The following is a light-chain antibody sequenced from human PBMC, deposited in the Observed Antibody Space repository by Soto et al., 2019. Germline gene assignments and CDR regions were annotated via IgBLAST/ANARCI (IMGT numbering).Light chain of an antibody. V-gene: IGLV2-23*01. J-gene: IGLJ1*01. CDR2: EGS. CDR1: NSDVGSYNF. CDR3: CSYAGSSTYV. Sequence: QSVLTQPASVSGSPGQSITISCTGTNSDVGSYNFVSWYKQHPGKAPKLMIYEGSKRPSGVSNRFSGSNSGNTASLTISGLQAEDEADYYCCSYAGSSTYVFGTGTKVTVL.